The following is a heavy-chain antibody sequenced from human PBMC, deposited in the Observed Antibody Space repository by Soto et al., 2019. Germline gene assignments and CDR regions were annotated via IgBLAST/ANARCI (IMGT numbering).Heavy chain of an antibody. CDR3: ARDAIYGWGSNDY. J-gene: IGHJ4*02. D-gene: IGHD3-10*01. V-gene: IGHV1-18*01. Sequence: QVQLVQSGSEVKKPGASVRVSCKASGYTFTNDGISWVRQAPGQGLEWMGWISVENGDTKYAQKFQGRVTMTADTSTSTAYMELRSLRSDDTAVYYCARDAIYGWGSNDYWCQGTLVTVSS. CDR1: GYTFTNDG. CDR2: ISVENGDT.